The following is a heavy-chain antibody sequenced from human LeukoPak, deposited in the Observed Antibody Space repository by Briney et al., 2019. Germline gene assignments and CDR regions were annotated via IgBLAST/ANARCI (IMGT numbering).Heavy chain of an antibody. V-gene: IGHV5-51*01. J-gene: IGHJ4*02. CDR3: ARPGQLGEYTPYYFDY. Sequence: GESLKISCKGSGYSFTSYWIAWVRQMPGKGLEWMGIIYPGDSDTRYSPSFQGQVTISADKSISTAYLQWSSLKASDTAMYYCARPGQLGEYTPYYFDYWGQGVLVTVSS. D-gene: IGHD3-16*01. CDR1: GYSFTSYW. CDR2: IYPGDSDT.